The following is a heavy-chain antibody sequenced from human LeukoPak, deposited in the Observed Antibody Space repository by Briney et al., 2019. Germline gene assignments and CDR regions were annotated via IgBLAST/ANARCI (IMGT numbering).Heavy chain of an antibody. J-gene: IGHJ4*02. V-gene: IGHV3-21*01. Sequence: GGSLRLSCAASGFTFSSYSMNWVRQAPGKGLEWVSSISSSSSYIYYAGSVKGRFTISRDNAKNSLYLQMNSLRAEDTAVYYCAREQGTDRDYWGQGTLVTVSS. CDR3: AREQGTDRDY. CDR1: GFTFSSYS. D-gene: IGHD1-1*01. CDR2: ISSSSSYI.